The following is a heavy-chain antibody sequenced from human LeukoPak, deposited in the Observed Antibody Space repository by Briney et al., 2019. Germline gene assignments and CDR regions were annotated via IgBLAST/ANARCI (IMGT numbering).Heavy chain of an antibody. CDR1: GFTFSSYW. V-gene: IGHV3-74*01. J-gene: IGHJ4*02. CDR3: ARDILSYCSGGSCYSEQDY. Sequence: GGSLRLSCAASGFTFSSYWMHWVRQAPGKGLVWVSRINSDGSSTSYADSVKGRFTISRDNAKNTLYLQMNSLRAEDTAVYYCARDILSYCSGGSCYSEQDYWGQGTLVTVSS. D-gene: IGHD2-15*01. CDR2: INSDGSST.